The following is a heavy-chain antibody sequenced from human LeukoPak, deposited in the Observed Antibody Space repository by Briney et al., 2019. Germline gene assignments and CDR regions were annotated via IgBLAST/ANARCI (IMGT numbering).Heavy chain of an antibody. CDR3: ARDPYDFWSGLYYYYYYMDV. D-gene: IGHD3-3*01. J-gene: IGHJ6*03. CDR1: GFTFSNYS. Sequence: GGSLRLSCEASGFTFSNYSMNWVRQAPGKGLEWVANINQDGSEKYYVDSVKGRFTISRDNARNSLYLQMNSLRTEDTSVYYCARDPYDFWSGLYYYYYYMDVWGKGTTVTVSS. V-gene: IGHV3-7*01. CDR2: INQDGSEK.